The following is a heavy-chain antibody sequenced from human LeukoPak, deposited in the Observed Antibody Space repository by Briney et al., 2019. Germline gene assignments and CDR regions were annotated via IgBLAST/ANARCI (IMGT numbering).Heavy chain of an antibody. CDR1: GGSFRGYY. CDR2: INHSGST. CDR3: AKYGGYSYFDY. D-gene: IGHD5-12*01. J-gene: IGHJ4*02. V-gene: IGHV4-34*01. Sequence: PSETLSLTCAVYGGSFRGYYWSWIRQPPGKGLEWIGEINHSGSTNYNPSLKSRVTISVDTSKNQFSLKLSSVTAADTAVYYCAKYGGYSYFDYWGQGTLVTVSS.